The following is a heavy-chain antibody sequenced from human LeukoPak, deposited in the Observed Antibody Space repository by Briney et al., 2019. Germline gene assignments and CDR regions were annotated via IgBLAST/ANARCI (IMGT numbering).Heavy chain of an antibody. CDR3: ARAYCGGDCYSGYYYYGMDV. V-gene: IGHV3-11*06. CDR2: ISSSSSYT. D-gene: IGHD2-21*02. J-gene: IGHJ6*02. Sequence: GGSLRLSCAASGFTFSDYYMSWIRQAPGKGLEWVSYISSSSSYTNYADSVKGRFTISRDNAKNSLYLQMNSLRAEDTAVYYCARAYCGGDCYSGYYYYGMDVWGQGTTVTVSS. CDR1: GFTFSDYY.